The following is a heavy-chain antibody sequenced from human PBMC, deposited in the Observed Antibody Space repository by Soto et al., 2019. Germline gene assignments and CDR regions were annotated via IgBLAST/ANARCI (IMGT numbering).Heavy chain of an antibody. CDR3: ARHDVEMATIAAFDI. V-gene: IGHV5-10-1*01. CDR2: IDPSDSYT. CDR1: GYSFTSYW. J-gene: IGHJ3*02. Sequence: GESLKISCKGSGYSFTSYWISWVRQMPGKGLEWMGRIDPSDSYTNYSPSFQGHVTISADKSISTAYLQWSSLKASDTAMYYCARHDVEMATIAAFDIWGQGTMVTVSS. D-gene: IGHD5-12*01.